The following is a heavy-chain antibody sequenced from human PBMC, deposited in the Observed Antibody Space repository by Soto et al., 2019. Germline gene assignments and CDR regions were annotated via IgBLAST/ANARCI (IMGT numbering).Heavy chain of an antibody. J-gene: IGHJ4*02. CDR1: GFTYSSYS. CDR2: ISCGGSNK. V-gene: IGHV3-30*03. CDR3: ARDFKVGCSSTSCYFFDY. D-gene: IGHD2-2*01. Sequence: GGSLRLSCAASGFTYSSYSMNWVRQAPGKGLEWVAVISCGGSNKYYADSVKGRFTISRDNSKNTLYLQMNSLRAEDTAVYYCARDFKVGCSSTSCYFFDYWGQGTLVTVSS.